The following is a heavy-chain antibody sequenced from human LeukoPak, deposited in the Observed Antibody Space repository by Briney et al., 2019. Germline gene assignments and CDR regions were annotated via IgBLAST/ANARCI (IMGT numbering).Heavy chain of an antibody. D-gene: IGHD6-6*01. J-gene: IGHJ4*02. V-gene: IGHV4-39*07. CDR2: IYYSGST. CDR1: GDSISSRSYY. CDR3: ARDGIAARPDFDY. Sequence: PSETLSLTCTVSGDSISSRSYYWGWIRQPPGKGLEWIGNIYYSGSTYYNPSLKSRVTILVDTSKNQFSLKLNSVTAADTAVYYCARDGIAARPDFDYWGQGTLVTVSS.